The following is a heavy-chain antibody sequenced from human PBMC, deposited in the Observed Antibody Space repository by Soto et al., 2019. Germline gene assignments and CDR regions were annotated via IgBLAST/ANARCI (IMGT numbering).Heavy chain of an antibody. D-gene: IGHD2-21*02. J-gene: IGHJ4*02. CDR1: GVTFSSYW. CDR3: ARDGSYCCGDCYPNFDY. CDR2: INSDGSST. Sequence: EVQLVESGGGLVQPGGSLRLSCAATGVTFSSYWMHWVRQAPGKGLVWVSRINSDGSSTRYADSVKGRFTISRDNAKDTLYLQMNSLRAEDTAVYYCARDGSYCCGDCYPNFDYWGQGTLVIVSS. V-gene: IGHV3-74*01.